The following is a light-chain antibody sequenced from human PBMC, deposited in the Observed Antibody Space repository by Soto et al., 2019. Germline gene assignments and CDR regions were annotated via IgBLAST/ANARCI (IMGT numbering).Light chain of an antibody. Sequence: DKQITQSPSAMSASVGDRVTITCRASQGIRNNLVWFQQKPGEAPKRLIYAASYLESGAPSRFSGSGSGTVFTLTISSLQPEDFTPFYCPHPSIYPYPFGQGSK. CDR3: PHPSIYPYP. J-gene: IGKJ2*01. CDR2: AAS. CDR1: QGIRNN. V-gene: IGKV1-17*03.